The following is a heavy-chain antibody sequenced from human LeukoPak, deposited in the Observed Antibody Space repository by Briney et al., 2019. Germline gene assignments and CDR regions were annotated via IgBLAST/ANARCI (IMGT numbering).Heavy chain of an antibody. Sequence: PGGSLRLSCAVSGVSVSNNYVAWVRQAPGKGLEWVSVVWRDGSTAYPDSVEGRFTISRDSSKNTVYLQMNSLRAEDTAVYYCARTDQWFGELLGGYDSLYYFDYWGQGTLVTVSS. CDR3: ARTDQWFGELLGGYDSLYYFDY. CDR2: VWRDGST. D-gene: IGHD3-10*01. CDR1: GVSVSNNY. V-gene: IGHV3-53*01. J-gene: IGHJ4*02.